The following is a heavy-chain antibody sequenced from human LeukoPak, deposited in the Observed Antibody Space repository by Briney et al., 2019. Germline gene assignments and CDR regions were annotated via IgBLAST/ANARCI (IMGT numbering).Heavy chain of an antibody. V-gene: IGHV5-51*01. CDR2: IYPGDSDT. CDR1: GYSFTSYW. CDR3: ARRGEAMDPFDY. D-gene: IGHD5-18*01. J-gene: IGHJ4*02. Sequence: GESLKISCKDSGYSFTSYWIGWVRQMPGKGLEWMGIIYPGDSDTRYSPSLQGQVTISADKSINTAYLQWSGLKASDTAIHYCARRGEAMDPFDYWGQGTLVTVSS.